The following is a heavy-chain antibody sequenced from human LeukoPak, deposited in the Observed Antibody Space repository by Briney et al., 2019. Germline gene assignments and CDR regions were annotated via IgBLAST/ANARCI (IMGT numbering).Heavy chain of an antibody. CDR2: IYKTGST. J-gene: IGHJ4*02. CDR1: GDSITSGGYY. V-gene: IGHV4-31*03. Sequence: PSETLSLTCTVSGDSITSGGYYWSWIRQRPGKGLEWIGYIYKTGSTYYNPSLKSRVTMTVDTSTNQFSLNLNSGTAADTAVYYCARDVLRWGQGTLVTVSS. CDR3: ARDVLR.